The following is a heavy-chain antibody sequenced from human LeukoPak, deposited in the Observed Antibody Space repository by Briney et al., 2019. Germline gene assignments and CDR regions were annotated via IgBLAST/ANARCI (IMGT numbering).Heavy chain of an antibody. D-gene: IGHD6-13*01. CDR2: IYYSGST. V-gene: IGHV4-30-4*08. CDR1: GGSISSGDYY. CDR3: ARQGIAAAGSGY. Sequence: SETLSLTCTVSGGSISSGDYYWSRIRQPPGKGLEWIGYIYYSGSTYYNPSLKSRVTISVDTSKNQFSLKLSSVTAADTAVYYCARQGIAAAGSGYWGQGTLVTVSS. J-gene: IGHJ4*02.